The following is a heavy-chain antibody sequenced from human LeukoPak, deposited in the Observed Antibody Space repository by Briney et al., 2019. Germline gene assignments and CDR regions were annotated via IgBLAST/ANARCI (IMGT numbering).Heavy chain of an antibody. CDR1: GFTFTTFG. CDR2: ISPDGNIE. CDR3: AKINNDDDY. J-gene: IGHJ4*02. D-gene: IGHD1/OR15-1a*01. Sequence: PGRSLRLSCAASGFTFTTFGIHWVRQAPGKGLEWVAAISPDGNIEYYTDSVKGRFTISRDNSKNLIYLQMNSLRGEDSAVYYCAKINNDDDYWGQRTLVTVSS. V-gene: IGHV3-30*18.